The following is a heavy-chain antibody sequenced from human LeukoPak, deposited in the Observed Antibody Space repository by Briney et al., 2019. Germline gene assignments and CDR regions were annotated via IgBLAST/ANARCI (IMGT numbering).Heavy chain of an antibody. Sequence: ASVKVSCKASGYTFTSYGISWVRQAPGQGLEWMGWISAYNGNTNYAQKLQGRVTMTTDTSTSTAYMGLRSLRSDDTAVYYCARTCSSTSCYSGAFDIWGQGTMVTVSS. D-gene: IGHD2-2*02. CDR1: GYTFTSYG. CDR2: ISAYNGNT. V-gene: IGHV1-18*01. J-gene: IGHJ3*02. CDR3: ARTCSSTSCYSGAFDI.